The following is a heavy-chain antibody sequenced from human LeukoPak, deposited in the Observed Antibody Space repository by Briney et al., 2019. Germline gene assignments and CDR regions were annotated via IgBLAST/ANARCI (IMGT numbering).Heavy chain of an antibody. Sequence: GGSLRLSCAASGFTFSSYGMHWGRQAPGKGLERVSVIYSGGSTYYADSVKGRFTISRDNSKNTLYHQMNSLRAEDTAVYYCARGLYDILTGSNDAFDIWGQGTMVTVSS. J-gene: IGHJ3*02. V-gene: IGHV3-66*01. D-gene: IGHD3-9*01. CDR3: ARGLYDILTGSNDAFDI. CDR1: GFTFSSYG. CDR2: IYSGGST.